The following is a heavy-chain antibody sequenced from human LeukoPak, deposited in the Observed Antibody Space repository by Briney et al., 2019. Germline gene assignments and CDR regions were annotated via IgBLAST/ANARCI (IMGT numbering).Heavy chain of an antibody. V-gene: IGHV1-69*13. J-gene: IGHJ6*04. D-gene: IGHD6-13*01. Sequence: SVKVSCKASGGTFTSYAISWVRQAPGQGLEWMGGINPIYGTTNYAQKFQGRVTITADESTSTAYMELSSLRTEDTAVYYCARGLIAAGPLSSTGGNYGMDVWGEGTTVTVSS. CDR2: INPIYGTT. CDR3: ARGLIAAGPLSSTGGNYGMDV. CDR1: GGTFTSYA.